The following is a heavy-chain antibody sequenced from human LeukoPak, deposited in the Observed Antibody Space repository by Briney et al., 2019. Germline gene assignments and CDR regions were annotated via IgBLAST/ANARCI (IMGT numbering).Heavy chain of an antibody. CDR3: AKDNVAAAGRYFDY. J-gene: IGHJ4*02. CDR1: GFTFSNYG. D-gene: IGHD6-13*01. V-gene: IGHV3-30*18. Sequence: GGSLRLSCAASGFTFSNYGMHWVRQAPGKGLEWVALISYDGSNKYFADSVKGRFTISRDNSKNTLYLQMHSLGAEDRAVYYCAKDNVAAAGRYFDYWGQGTLVTVSS. CDR2: ISYDGSNK.